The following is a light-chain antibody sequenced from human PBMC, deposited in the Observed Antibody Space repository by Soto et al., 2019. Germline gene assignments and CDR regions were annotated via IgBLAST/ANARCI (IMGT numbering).Light chain of an antibody. CDR1: SSDVGSYKL. CDR2: EVT. J-gene: IGLJ3*02. V-gene: IGLV2-23*02. Sequence: QSALTQPASVSGSPGQSITISCSGTSSDVGSYKLVSWYQQHPGKAPKLMISEVTKRPSGISTRFSGSKSGNTASLTISGLQPEDESDYYCCSYAGSNIWVFGGGTQLTVL. CDR3: CSYAGSNIWV.